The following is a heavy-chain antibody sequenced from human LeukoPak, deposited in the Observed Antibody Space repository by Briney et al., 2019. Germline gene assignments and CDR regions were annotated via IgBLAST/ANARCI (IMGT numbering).Heavy chain of an antibody. CDR1: GFTFSNYV. J-gene: IGHJ4*02. CDR2: ITASGDST. V-gene: IGHV3-23*01. CDR3: ASPGPWSYFDY. Sequence: GGSLRLSCAASGFTFSNYVMIWVRQAPGKGLEWVSGITASGDSTYYADSVKGRFTMSRDNSRDTVYLQMNSLRVDDTAVYYCASPGPWSYFDYWGQGTLVSVSS. D-gene: IGHD3-10*01.